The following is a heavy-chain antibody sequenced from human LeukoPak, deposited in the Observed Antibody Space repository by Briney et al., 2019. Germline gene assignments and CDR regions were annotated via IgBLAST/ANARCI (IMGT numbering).Heavy chain of an antibody. CDR3: ARDRSAGWFDP. CDR2: IGHRGRT. V-gene: IGHV4-34*01. Sequence: SETLSLTCAVYGGSFSGYYWSWIRRPPGKGLEWIGEIGHRGRTNYNPSLKSRVTISVDTSKNQFSLKLSSVTAADTAVYYCARDRSAGWFDPWGQGTLVTVSS. J-gene: IGHJ5*02. CDR1: GGSFSGYY.